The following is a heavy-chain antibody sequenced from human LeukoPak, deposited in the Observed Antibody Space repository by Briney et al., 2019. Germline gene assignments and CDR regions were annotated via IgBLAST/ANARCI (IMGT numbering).Heavy chain of an antibody. CDR2: ISYDGSNK. J-gene: IGHJ4*02. CDR3: ARDRRWDSSSPLDY. Sequence: GGSLRLSCAASGFTFSSYAMHWVRQAPGKGLEWVAVISYDGSNKYYADSVKGRFTISRDNSKNTLYLQMNSLRAEDTAVYYCARDRRWDSSSPLDYWGQGTLVTVSS. V-gene: IGHV3-30-3*01. D-gene: IGHD6-6*01. CDR1: GFTFSSYA.